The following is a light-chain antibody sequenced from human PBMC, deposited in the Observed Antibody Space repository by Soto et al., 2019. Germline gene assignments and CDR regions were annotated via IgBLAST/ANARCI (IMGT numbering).Light chain of an antibody. CDR2: DVS. Sequence: ALTQPRSVSGSPGQSVTISCTGTSSDVGGYNYVSWYQQHPGKAPKLMIYDVSQRPSGVPDRFSGSRSGNTASLTISGLQAEDEADYYCCSYAGSYTYVFGPGTKVTVL. V-gene: IGLV2-11*01. CDR3: CSYAGSYTYV. J-gene: IGLJ1*01. CDR1: SSDVGGYNY.